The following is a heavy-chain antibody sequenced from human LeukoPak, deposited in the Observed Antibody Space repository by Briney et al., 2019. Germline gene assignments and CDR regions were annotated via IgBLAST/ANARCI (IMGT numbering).Heavy chain of an antibody. Sequence: GGSLRLSCAASGFTFSSYGMQWVRQAPGKGLEWVAVIWYDGSNKYYADSVKGRFTISRDNARNTLYLQMDSLRAEDTAVYYCARDYYGSIDYWGQGTLITVSS. CDR3: ARDYYGSIDY. J-gene: IGHJ4*02. V-gene: IGHV3-33*01. CDR1: GFTFSSYG. CDR2: IWYDGSNK. D-gene: IGHD3-10*01.